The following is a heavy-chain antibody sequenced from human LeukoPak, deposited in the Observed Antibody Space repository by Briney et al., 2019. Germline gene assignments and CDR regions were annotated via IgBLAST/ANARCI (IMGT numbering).Heavy chain of an antibody. CDR3: AVGLGKTDTDY. CDR1: GFTFSKAW. Sequence: GGSLRLPCAASGFTFSKAWMNWVRQAPGKGLEGGARIKTQSQGGTTGYTAPVKGRFAISREDSENRLYLQMNSLKSEDTAVYYSAVGLGKTDTDYWGQGTLVTVSS. J-gene: IGHJ4*02. V-gene: IGHV3-15*05. D-gene: IGHD1-14*01. CDR2: IKTQSQGGTT.